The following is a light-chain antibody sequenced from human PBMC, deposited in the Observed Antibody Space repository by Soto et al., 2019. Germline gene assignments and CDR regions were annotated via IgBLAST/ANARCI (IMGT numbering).Light chain of an antibody. Sequence: DIQMTQSPSTLSASVGDRVTITCRDSQSISSWLAWYQQKPVKVPKLLIDDASSLESGVPSRFSRGGSGTAFTLTISSLPPDDFATYYGQQYNSYPWTFGQGTTVDIK. J-gene: IGKJ1*01. CDR2: DAS. V-gene: IGKV1-5*01. CDR1: QSISSW. CDR3: QQYNSYPWT.